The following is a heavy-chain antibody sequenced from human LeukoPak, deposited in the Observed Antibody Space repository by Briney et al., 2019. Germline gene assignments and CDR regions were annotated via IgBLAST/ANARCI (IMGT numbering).Heavy chain of an antibody. CDR1: GFTFSSHG. CDR3: GIVQRGSSWYIDQ. Sequence: GGSLRLSCVASGFTFSSHGMHWVRQAPGKGLEWVAFISNDGSNKYYADSVKGRFTISRDNSENMLYLQMDSLRAEDTAVYYCGIVQRGSSWYIDQWGQGVQVTVSS. J-gene: IGHJ4*02. CDR2: ISNDGSNK. D-gene: IGHD6-13*01. V-gene: IGHV3-30*04.